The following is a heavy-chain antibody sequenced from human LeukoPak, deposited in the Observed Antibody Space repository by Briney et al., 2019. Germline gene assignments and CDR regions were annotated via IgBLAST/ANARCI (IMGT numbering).Heavy chain of an antibody. Sequence: GGSRRLSCAASGFSCSNYDMNWVRQAPGKGWEWVSYISSSGSTIYYADSVKGRFTISRDNAKNSLYPQMNSLRAEDTAIYYCARDHQEAGNYFDYWGQGTLVTVSS. CDR1: GFSCSNYD. CDR3: ARDHQEAGNYFDY. J-gene: IGHJ4*02. D-gene: IGHD6-19*01. V-gene: IGHV3-48*03. CDR2: ISSSGSTI.